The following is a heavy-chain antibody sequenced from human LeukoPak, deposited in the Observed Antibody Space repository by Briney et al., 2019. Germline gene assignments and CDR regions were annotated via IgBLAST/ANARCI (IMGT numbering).Heavy chain of an antibody. CDR1: GGTFSSFL. CDR2: IIPIFGTV. Sequence: SVKVSCKASGGTFSSFLITWVRQALGQGLEWMGGIIPIFGTVTYAQKFQGRVTITADESTSTAYMELSSLRSEDTAVYYCARESGEEYSSSSPFDYWGQGTLVTVSS. J-gene: IGHJ4*02. CDR3: ARESGEEYSSSSPFDY. V-gene: IGHV1-69*13. D-gene: IGHD6-6*01.